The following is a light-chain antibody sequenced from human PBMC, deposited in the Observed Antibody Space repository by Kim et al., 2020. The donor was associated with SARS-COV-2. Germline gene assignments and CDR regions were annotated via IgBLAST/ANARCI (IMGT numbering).Light chain of an antibody. V-gene: IGKV1-5*03. CDR1: QSVSAA. J-gene: IGKJ2*01. CDR2: RAS. Sequence: DIQMTQSPSTLSASVGDRVTVTCRASQSVSAALAWYQQKPGKAPNLLIYRASNLESGVPSKFSGSGSGTEFTLTISSLQPDDSATYYCQQYNNYPHTFGQGTKLEIK. CDR3: QQYNNYPHT.